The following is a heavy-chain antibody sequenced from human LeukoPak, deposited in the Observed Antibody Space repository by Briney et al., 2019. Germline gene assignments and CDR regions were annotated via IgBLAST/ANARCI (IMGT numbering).Heavy chain of an antibody. CDR2: IKPDGSDK. J-gene: IGHJ1*01. V-gene: IGHV3-7*01. D-gene: IGHD2-2*01. Sequence: GGSLRLSCEASGFTFSIYWMSWVRQAPGKGPECVANIKPDGSDKYYVDSMKGRFTISRDNAKNSLYLQMNNLRAEDTAVYYCGREGFPPGVLHWGQGTLVTVSS. CDR3: GREGFPPGVLH. CDR1: GFTFSIYW.